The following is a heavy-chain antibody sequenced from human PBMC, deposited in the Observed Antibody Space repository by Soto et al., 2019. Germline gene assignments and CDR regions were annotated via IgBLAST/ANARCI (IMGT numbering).Heavy chain of an antibody. Sequence: QVQLVESGGGVVQPGRSLRLSCAASGFTFSSYGMHWVRQAPGKGLEWVAVISYDGSNKYYADSVKGRFTISRDNSKNTLYLQMNSLRAEDTAVYYCAKGRAKNWFDPWGQGTLVTVSS. CDR3: AKGRAKNWFDP. CDR2: ISYDGSNK. CDR1: GFTFSSYG. J-gene: IGHJ5*02. V-gene: IGHV3-30*18.